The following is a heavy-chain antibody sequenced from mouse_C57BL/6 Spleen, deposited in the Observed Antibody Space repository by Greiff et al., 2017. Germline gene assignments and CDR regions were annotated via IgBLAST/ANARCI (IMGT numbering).Heavy chain of an antibody. CDR2: IHPNSGST. J-gene: IGHJ4*01. V-gene: IGHV1-64*01. CDR1: GYTFTSYW. CDR3: ASPYGNYFAMDY. Sequence: QVQLQQPGAELVKPGASVKLSCKASGYTFTSYWMHWVKQRPGQGLEWIGMIHPNSGSTNYNEKFKSKATLTVDKSSSTAYMQLSSLTSDDSAVYYCASPYGNYFAMDYWGQGTSVTVSS. D-gene: IGHD2-1*01.